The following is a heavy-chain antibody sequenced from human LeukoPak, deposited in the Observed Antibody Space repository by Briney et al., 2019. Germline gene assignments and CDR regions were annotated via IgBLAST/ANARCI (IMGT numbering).Heavy chain of an antibody. CDR3: ARGTFDYDVVTGIHYYYMDV. CDR1: GYPFTSFE. Sequence: VASVKVSCKASGYPFTSFEINWVRQVTGEGFEWMGWMKPDSGNSAFAQKFRDRVTLSSDSSINTAYMEVSSLGSDDTAVYFCARGTFDYDVVTGIHYYYMDVWGTGTAVTVSS. V-gene: IGHV1-8*01. D-gene: IGHD4-17*01. CDR2: MKPDSGNS. J-gene: IGHJ6*03.